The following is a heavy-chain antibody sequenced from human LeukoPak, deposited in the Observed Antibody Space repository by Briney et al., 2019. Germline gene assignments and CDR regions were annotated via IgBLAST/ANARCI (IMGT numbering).Heavy chain of an antibody. CDR3: ARLGEGTPY. J-gene: IGHJ4*02. D-gene: IGHD3-10*01. V-gene: IGHV4-34*01. CDR2: IYHSGST. CDR1: GGSLCGYY. Sequence: SETLSLTCAVYGGSLCGYYWSWIRHPPEKGLEWLGEIYHSGSTHYNPPLKSRVTISVDTPKNQFSLKLSSVPPADTAVYLCARLGEGTPYWGQGTLVTVSS.